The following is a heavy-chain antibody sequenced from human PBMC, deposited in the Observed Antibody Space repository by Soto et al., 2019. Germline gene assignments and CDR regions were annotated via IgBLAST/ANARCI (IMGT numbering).Heavy chain of an antibody. CDR3: TTEGITMIVVVEDY. CDR2: ISGSGGST. J-gene: IGHJ4*02. Sequence: GGSLRLSCAASGFTFSSYAMSWVRQVPGKGLEWVSAISGSGGSTYYADSVKGRFTISRDDSKNTLYLQMNSLKTEDTAVYYCTTEGITMIVVVEDYWGQGTLVTVSS. D-gene: IGHD3-22*01. CDR1: GFTFSSYA. V-gene: IGHV3-23*01.